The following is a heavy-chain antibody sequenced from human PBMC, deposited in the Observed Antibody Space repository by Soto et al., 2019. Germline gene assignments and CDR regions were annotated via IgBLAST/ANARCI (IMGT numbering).Heavy chain of an antibody. CDR3: ARGRSSRWYYYYYYGMDV. J-gene: IGHJ6*02. CDR1: GGSFSGYY. D-gene: IGHD6-13*01. V-gene: IGHV4-34*01. Sequence: QVQLQQWGAGLLKPSETLSLTCAVYGGSFSGYYWSWIRQPPGKGLEWIGEINHSGSTNYNPSLKRRVPISVDTAKNQFSLKLSSVTAADTAVYYCARGRSSRWYYYYYYGMDVWGQGTTVTVSS. CDR2: INHSGST.